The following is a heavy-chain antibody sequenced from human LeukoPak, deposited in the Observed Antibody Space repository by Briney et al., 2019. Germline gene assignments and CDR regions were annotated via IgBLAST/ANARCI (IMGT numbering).Heavy chain of an antibody. CDR3: ARGRWLPNAFDI. V-gene: IGHV4-59*01. Sequence: PAETLSLTCTVSGDSINSYCRNWIRQPPGKGLEWIGYIYYSGRTDYNPSLKSRVTISVDTSKHQFSMKLKSVTAADTAVYFCARGRWLPNAFDIWGQGTMVTVSS. D-gene: IGHD5-24*01. J-gene: IGHJ3*02. CDR1: GDSINSYC. CDR2: IYYSGRT.